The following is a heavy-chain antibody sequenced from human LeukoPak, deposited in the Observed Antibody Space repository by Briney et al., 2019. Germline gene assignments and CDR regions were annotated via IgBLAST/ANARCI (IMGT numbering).Heavy chain of an antibody. D-gene: IGHD6-13*01. CDR3: ARARTAAAGHDAFDM. CDR2: IYYIGST. V-gene: IGHV4-59*12. J-gene: IGHJ3*02. CDR1: GGSISSYY. Sequence: SETLSLTCTVSGGSISSYYWSWIRQVPGKGLEWIAYIYYIGSTDYNPSLKSRVTISVDTSKNQFSLKLSSVTAADTAVYYCARARTAAAGHDAFDMWGQGTMVTVSS.